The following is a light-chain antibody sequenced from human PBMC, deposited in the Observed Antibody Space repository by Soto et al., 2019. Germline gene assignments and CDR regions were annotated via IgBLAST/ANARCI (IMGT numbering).Light chain of an antibody. J-gene: IGKJ5*01. CDR1: QYINIY. V-gene: IGKV1-39*01. CDR3: QQSYTSPIT. Sequence: DIQLTQSPSSLSASVGDRVTITCRASQYINIYLNWYQQKPGKAPKLLVYAASSLESGVPSRFSGSESGTDFTLTISSLQPEDFATYSCQQSYTSPITFGQGTRLEIK. CDR2: AAS.